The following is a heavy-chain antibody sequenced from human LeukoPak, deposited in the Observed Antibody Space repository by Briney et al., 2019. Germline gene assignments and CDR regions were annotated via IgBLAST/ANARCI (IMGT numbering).Heavy chain of an antibody. CDR2: IYPDDSDT. V-gene: IGHV5-51*01. CDR3: TRGGTYYDDSRDYGHWFDP. D-gene: IGHD3-22*01. Sequence: PGESLKISCKGSGYSFTSYWIGWVRQMPGKGLEWMGIIYPDDSDTRYSPPFQGQVTISADKSTGTAYLHWSSLKASDTAIYYCTRGGTYYDDSRDYGHWFDPWGQGTLVTVSS. CDR1: GYSFTSYW. J-gene: IGHJ5*02.